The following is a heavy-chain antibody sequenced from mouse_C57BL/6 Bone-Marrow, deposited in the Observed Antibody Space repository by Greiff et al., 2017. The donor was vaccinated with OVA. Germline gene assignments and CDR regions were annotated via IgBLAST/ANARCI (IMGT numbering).Heavy chain of an antibody. V-gene: IGHV1-64*01. Sequence: QVQLQQPGAELVKPGASVKLSCKASGYTFTSYWMHWVKQRPGQGLEWIGMIHPNSGSTYYNEKFKSKATLTVDKSSSTAYMPLSSLTSEDSAVYYSARSGCFDVWGTGTTVTVSS. J-gene: IGHJ1*03. CDR3: ARSGCFDV. CDR2: IHPNSGST. D-gene: IGHD3-1*01. CDR1: GYTFTSYW.